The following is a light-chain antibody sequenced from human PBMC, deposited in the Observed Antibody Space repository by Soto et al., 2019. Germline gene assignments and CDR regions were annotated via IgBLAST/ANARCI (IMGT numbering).Light chain of an antibody. V-gene: IGKV3-20*01. CDR3: QQYGTTPWT. J-gene: IGKJ1*01. Sequence: EIVLTQSPGTLSLSPGERATLSCRASQSVSSSYLAWYQHTPGQAPRLLISGTSSRATGIPDRFSGSGAGTDFTLTISRLEPEDCAVYYCQQYGTTPWTFGQGTKVEVK. CDR2: GTS. CDR1: QSVSSSY.